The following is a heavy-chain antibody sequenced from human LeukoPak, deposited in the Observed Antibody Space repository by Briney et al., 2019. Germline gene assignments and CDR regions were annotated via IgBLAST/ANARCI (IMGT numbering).Heavy chain of an antibody. V-gene: IGHV2-5*02. J-gene: IGHJ4*02. D-gene: IGHD3-9*01. CDR1: GFSLRTYGGG. Sequence: SGPTLVKPPETLTLTSTFSGFSLRTYGGGVGWIRQPPGKALEWLLFSYWDDDQRYSPSLKNRLSVTKDDSNIQVVLTMTDMDPVDTATYYCSHRAIQHFAWDLGYFDYWGQGILVTVSS. CDR2: SYWDDDQ. CDR3: SHRAIQHFAWDLGYFDY.